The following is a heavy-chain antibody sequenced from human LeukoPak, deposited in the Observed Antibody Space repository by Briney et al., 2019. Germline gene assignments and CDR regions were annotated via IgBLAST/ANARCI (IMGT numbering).Heavy chain of an antibody. CDR3: AGGHGYSSCGMDV. V-gene: IGHV4-61*02. Sequence: PQTLSLTCTVSGGSITSGSYYRSWIRQPAGKGLEWIERIYTSGSPNYNPSLKSRPTISVDTSKNQFSLKLSCVTAADTAVYYCAGGHGYSSCGMDVWGQGTTVTVSS. CDR1: GGSITSGSYY. J-gene: IGHJ6*02. CDR2: IYTSGSP.